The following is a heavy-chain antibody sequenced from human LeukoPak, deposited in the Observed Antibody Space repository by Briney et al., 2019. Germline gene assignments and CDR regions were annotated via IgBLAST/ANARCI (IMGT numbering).Heavy chain of an antibody. D-gene: IGHD3-3*01. CDR1: GFIFDDYG. J-gene: IGHJ4*02. CDR2: INGGDR. Sequence: GGSLRLSCAASGFIFDDYGMSWVRQVPGKGLEWVSGINGGDRGYADSVKGRFTISRDNAKNSLYLQMNSLRAEDTAVYYCARDGSIFGVGNFDYWGQGTLVTVSS. V-gene: IGHV3-20*04. CDR3: ARDGSIFGVGNFDY.